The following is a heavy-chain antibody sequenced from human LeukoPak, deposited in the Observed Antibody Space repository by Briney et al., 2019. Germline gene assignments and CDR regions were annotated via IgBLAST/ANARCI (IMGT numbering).Heavy chain of an antibody. J-gene: IGHJ4*02. Sequence: PSETLSLTCAVYGGSFSYYYWSWIRQPPGKGLEWIGEIYHSGSTNYNPSLKSRVTISVDKSKNQFSLKLSSVTAADTAVYYCARVVPAAREYYFDYWGQGTLVTVSS. V-gene: IGHV4-34*01. CDR1: GGSFSYYY. CDR2: IYHSGST. CDR3: ARVVPAAREYYFDY. D-gene: IGHD2-2*01.